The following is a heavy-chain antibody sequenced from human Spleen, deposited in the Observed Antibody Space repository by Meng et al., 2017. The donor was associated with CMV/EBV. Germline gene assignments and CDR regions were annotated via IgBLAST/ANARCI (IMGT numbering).Heavy chain of an antibody. CDR1: GYTFTNYY. J-gene: IGHJ4*02. CDR2: IDITRATT. D-gene: IGHD1-26*01. Sequence: ASVKVSCKASGYTFTNYYIHWVRQAPGQGLEWMGVIDITRATTAYAQKFRGRVTMTRDTSSTSVYMELSRLRSDDTAVYYCARDGGQVGAKVVDYWGQGTLVTVSS. CDR3: ARDGGQVGAKVVDY. V-gene: IGHV1-46*01.